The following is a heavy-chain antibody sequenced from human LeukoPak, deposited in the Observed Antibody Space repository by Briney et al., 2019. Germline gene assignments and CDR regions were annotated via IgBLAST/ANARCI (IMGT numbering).Heavy chain of an antibody. J-gene: IGHJ3*02. Sequence: GESLKISCKGSGYSFTSYWIGWVRQMPGKGLEWMGIIYPGDSDTRYSPSFQGQVTISADKSISTAYLQWSSLKASDTAMYYCARLSADDYDFWSGYLNASDIWGQGTMVTVSS. CDR2: IYPGDSDT. CDR1: GYSFTSYW. D-gene: IGHD3-3*01. V-gene: IGHV5-51*01. CDR3: ARLSADDYDFWSGYLNASDI.